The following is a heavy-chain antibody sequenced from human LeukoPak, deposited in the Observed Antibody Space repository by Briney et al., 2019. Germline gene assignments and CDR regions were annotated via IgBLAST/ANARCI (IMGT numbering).Heavy chain of an antibody. CDR1: RGTFSSYA. V-gene: IGHV1-69*04. CDR3: ARDGPLGTDWFDP. Sequence: SSVQVSCKASRGTFSSYAISWVRQAPGQGREWLGRIIPILGIANHAQKFQGRVTITANKSPGTDYMEPRSLGSDDTGLYYLARDGPLGTDWFDPWGQGTVVTV. J-gene: IGHJ5*02. CDR2: IIPILGIA. D-gene: IGHD1-1*01.